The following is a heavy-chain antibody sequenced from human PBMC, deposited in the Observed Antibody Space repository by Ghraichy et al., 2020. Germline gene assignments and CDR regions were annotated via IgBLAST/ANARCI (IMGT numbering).Heavy chain of an antibody. J-gene: IGHJ6*02. D-gene: IGHD2-15*01. CDR1: GFTFSSYW. V-gene: IGHV3-7*01. CDR3: ARDGILRLGYCSGGSCYRRTYYYYYGMDV. Sequence: GGSLRLSCAASGFTFSSYWMSWVRQAPGKGLEWVANIKQDGSEKYYVDSVKGRFTISRDNAKNSLYLQMNSLRAEDTAVYYCARDGILRLGYCSGGSCYRRTYYYYYGMDVWGQGTTVTVSS. CDR2: IKQDGSEK.